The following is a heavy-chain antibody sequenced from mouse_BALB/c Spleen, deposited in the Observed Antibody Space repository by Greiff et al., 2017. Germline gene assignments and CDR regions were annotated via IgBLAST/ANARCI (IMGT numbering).Heavy chain of an antibody. CDR2: ISSGGST. D-gene: IGHD1-1*01. J-gene: IGHJ2*01. CDR1: GFTFSSYA. CDR3: ARGQYYGSSYTSYYFDY. V-gene: IGHV5-6-5*01. Sequence: EVQLVESGGGLVKPGGSLKLSCAASGFTFSSYAMSWVRQSPEKRLEWVASISSGGSTYYPDSVKGRFTISRDNARNILYLQMSSLRSEDTAMYYCARGQYYGSSYTSYYFDYWGQGTTLTVSS.